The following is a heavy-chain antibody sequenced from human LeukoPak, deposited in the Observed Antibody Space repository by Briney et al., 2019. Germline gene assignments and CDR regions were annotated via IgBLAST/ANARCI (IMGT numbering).Heavy chain of an antibody. D-gene: IGHD6-19*01. CDR3: VQTTGWPGFDY. CDR1: GAPISRFY. Sequence: SETLSLICTTSGAPISRFYWSWVRQPPGKGLEWIGNIYNGVPTFFNPSLKSRVTLSVDTSKTQFSLQLASVTAADTAVYYCVQTTGWPGFDYGGQGILVTVSS. CDR2: IYNGVPT. J-gene: IGHJ4*02. V-gene: IGHV4-4*09.